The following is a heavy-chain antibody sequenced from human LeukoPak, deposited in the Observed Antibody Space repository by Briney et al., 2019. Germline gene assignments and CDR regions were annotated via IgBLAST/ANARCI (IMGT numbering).Heavy chain of an antibody. CDR2: IYPGDSDT. Sequence: GASLQISCKGSGSIFTTKWIGWVRQLPGKGLECMGTIYPGDSDTRYSPSFEGQVTISVDKSISTAYLQWSGLKASDSAMYYCVRLQDYTMGLWGQGTTVTVSS. CDR1: GSIFTTKW. CDR3: VRLQDYTMGL. D-gene: IGHD3-16*01. V-gene: IGHV5-51*01. J-gene: IGHJ6*02.